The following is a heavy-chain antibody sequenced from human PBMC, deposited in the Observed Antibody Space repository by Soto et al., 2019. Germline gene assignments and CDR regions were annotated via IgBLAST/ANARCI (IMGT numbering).Heavy chain of an antibody. D-gene: IGHD3-22*01. V-gene: IGHV4-34*01. Sequence: SETLSLTCAVYGGSFSGYYWSWIRQPPGKGLEWIGEINHSGSTNYNPSLKSRVTISVDTSKNQFSLKLSSVTAADTAVYYCARGPNTSEIVVVKGGWFDPWGQGTLVTVSS. J-gene: IGHJ5*02. CDR1: GGSFSGYY. CDR3: ARGPNTSEIVVVKGGWFDP. CDR2: INHSGST.